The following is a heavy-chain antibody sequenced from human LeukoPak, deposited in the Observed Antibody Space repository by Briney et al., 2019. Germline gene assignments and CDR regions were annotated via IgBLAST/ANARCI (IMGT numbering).Heavy chain of an antibody. CDR1: GFTFSSYG. CDR3: AEGYSYGQYYFDY. D-gene: IGHD5-18*01. CDR2: ISYDGSNK. Sequence: GGSLRLSCAASGFTFSSYGMHWVRQAPGKGLEWVAVISYDGSNKYYADSVKGRFTISRDNSKNTLYLQMNSLRAEDTAVYYCAEGYSYGQYYFDYWGQGTLVTVSS. J-gene: IGHJ4*02. V-gene: IGHV3-30*18.